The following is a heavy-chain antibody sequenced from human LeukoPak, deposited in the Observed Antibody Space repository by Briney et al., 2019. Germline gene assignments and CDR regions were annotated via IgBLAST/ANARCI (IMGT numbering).Heavy chain of an antibody. J-gene: IGHJ4*02. CDR2: ISDDGRRQ. CDR3: ARDLTGTYSFDY. V-gene: IGHV3-30*04. CDR1: GFTLSRHG. D-gene: IGHD1-1*01. Sequence: TGGSLRLSCAASGFTLSRHGFHWVRQAPAMGLEWVAFISDDGRRQYYADSVKGRLTISRDNSKSTMSLQMDSLRAEDTAVYHCARDLTGTYSFDYWGQGTLVTVSS.